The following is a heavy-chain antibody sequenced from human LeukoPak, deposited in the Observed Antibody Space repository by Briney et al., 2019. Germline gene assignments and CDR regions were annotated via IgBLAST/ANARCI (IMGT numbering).Heavy chain of an antibody. CDR1: GFTFSNAW. CDR3: TVRIAAAGTGD. V-gene: IGHV3-15*01. Sequence: GGSLRFPCAASGFTFSNAWMSWVRQAPGKGLEWVGRIKSKTDGGTTDYAAPVKGRFTISRDDSKNTLYLQMNSLKTEDTAVYYCTVRIAAAGTGDWGQGTLVTVSS. J-gene: IGHJ4*02. D-gene: IGHD6-13*01. CDR2: IKSKTDGGTT.